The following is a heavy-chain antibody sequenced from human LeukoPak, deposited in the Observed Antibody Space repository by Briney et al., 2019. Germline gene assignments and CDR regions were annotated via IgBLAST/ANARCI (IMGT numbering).Heavy chain of an antibody. Sequence: SETLSLTCTVSGGSISSYYWSWIRQPPGKGLEWIGYIYYSGSTNYNPSLKSRVTISVDTSKNQFSLKLSSVTAADTAVYYCARTIVVVPAATLRYYYYGMDVWGQGTTVTVSS. J-gene: IGHJ6*02. CDR3: ARTIVVVPAATLRYYYYGMDV. CDR2: IYYSGST. CDR1: GGSISSYY. D-gene: IGHD2-2*01. V-gene: IGHV4-59*12.